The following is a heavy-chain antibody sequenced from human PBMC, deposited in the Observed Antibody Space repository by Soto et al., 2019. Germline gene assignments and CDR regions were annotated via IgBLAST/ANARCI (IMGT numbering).Heavy chain of an antibody. V-gene: IGHV4-38-2*02. J-gene: IGHJ6*02. CDR3: ARDNGITMVRGVDYGMDV. Sequence: LETLSLTCAVSGYSISSGYYWGWLRQPPGRGLEWGGSIYHSGSTYYNPSLKSRVTISVDTSKNQYSLKLSSVTAADTVVYYCARDNGITMVRGVDYGMDVWGQGTTVTVSS. CDR2: IYHSGST. D-gene: IGHD3-10*01. CDR1: GYSISSGYY.